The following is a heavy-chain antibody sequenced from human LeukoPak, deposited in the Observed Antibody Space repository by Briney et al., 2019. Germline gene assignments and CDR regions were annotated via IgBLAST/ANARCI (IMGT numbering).Heavy chain of an antibody. D-gene: IGHD3-10*01. CDR2: IYYSGST. V-gene: IGHV4-31*03. CDR1: GVSISSGGYY. J-gene: IGHJ4*02. Sequence: SQTLSLTCTVSGVSISSGGYYWSWIRQHPGKGLEWIGYIYYSGSTYYNPSLKSRVTISVDTSKNQFSLKLSSVTAADTAVYYCARDSSSPYGSGTLDYWGQGTLVTVSS. CDR3: ARDSSSPYGSGTLDY.